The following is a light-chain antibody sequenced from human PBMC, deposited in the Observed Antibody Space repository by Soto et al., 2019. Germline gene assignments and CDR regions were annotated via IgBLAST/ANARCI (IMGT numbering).Light chain of an antibody. V-gene: IGKV3-11*01. CDR2: DAS. CDR1: QSVRSS. Sequence: EFVLTQSPATLSLSPGERATLSCRASQSVRSSLAWYQQKPGQAPRLLIYDASNRATGIPARFSGRGSGTDFPLTISSLEPEDFAVYYCQQRSSWLLTFGGGTKVEIK. J-gene: IGKJ4*01. CDR3: QQRSSWLLT.